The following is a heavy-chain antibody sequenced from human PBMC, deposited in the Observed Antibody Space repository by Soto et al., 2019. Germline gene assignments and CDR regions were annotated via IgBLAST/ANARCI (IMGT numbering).Heavy chain of an antibody. CDR2: IYYSGST. Sequence: SETLSLTCTVSGGSISSSSYYWGWIRQPPGKGLEWIGSIYYSGSTYYNPSLKSRVTISVDTSKNQFSLKLGSVTAADTAVYYCATYSSSWYVVYWGQGTLVTVSS. CDR3: ATYSSSWYVVY. V-gene: IGHV4-39*01. D-gene: IGHD6-13*01. CDR1: GGSISSSSYY. J-gene: IGHJ4*02.